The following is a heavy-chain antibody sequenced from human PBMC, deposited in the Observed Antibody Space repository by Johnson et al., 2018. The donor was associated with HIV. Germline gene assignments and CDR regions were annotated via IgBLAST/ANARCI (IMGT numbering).Heavy chain of an antibody. D-gene: IGHD2-2*01. CDR3: ARSTNWASDI. CDR1: GFTFSSYG. CDR2: ISYDGSNQ. Sequence: QVQLVESGGGLVKPGGSLRLSCAASGFTFSSYGMHWVRQAPGKGLEWVTIISYDGSNQYYADSVKGRVTISRDNSKNTHYLQLNSLRAEDTAVYHCARSTNWASDIWGQGTMVTVSS. V-gene: IGHV3-30*03. J-gene: IGHJ3*02.